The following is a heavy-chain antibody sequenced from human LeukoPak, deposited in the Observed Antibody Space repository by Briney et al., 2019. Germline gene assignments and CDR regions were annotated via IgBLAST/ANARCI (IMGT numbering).Heavy chain of an antibody. J-gene: IGHJ4*02. CDR2: IYYSGST. CDR3: ARETAGRYYFDY. D-gene: IGHD2-21*02. CDR1: GGSISSYY. V-gene: IGHV4-59*01. Sequence: KRSETLSLTCTVSGGSISSYYWTWIRQPPGKGLEWIGYIYYSGSTNYNPSLKSRVTISVDTSENQLSLKLSSVTAADTAVYYCARETAGRYYFDYWGQGTLAPVSS.